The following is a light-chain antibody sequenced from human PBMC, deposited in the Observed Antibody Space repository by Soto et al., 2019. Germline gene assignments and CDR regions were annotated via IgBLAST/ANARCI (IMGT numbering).Light chain of an antibody. Sequence: QSALTQPPSASGSPGQSVTISCTGTSSDVGDYNFVSWFQQHPGKAPKLMIYEVIKRPSGVPDRFSGSKSGNTASLTVSGRQAEDEADYYCSSYAGSNNWVFGGGTKVTVL. J-gene: IGLJ3*02. V-gene: IGLV2-8*01. CDR2: EVI. CDR1: SSDVGDYNF. CDR3: SSYAGSNNWV.